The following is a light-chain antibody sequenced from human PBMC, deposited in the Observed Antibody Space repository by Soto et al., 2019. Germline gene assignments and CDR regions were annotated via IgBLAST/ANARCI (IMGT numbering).Light chain of an antibody. CDR3: QQYNNCPYT. CDR2: NTF. CDR1: QSVSSN. V-gene: IGKV3-15*01. Sequence: EIVMTQSPATLSVFPGERATLSCRASQSVSSNLVWYQQKPGQAPKLLIYNTFTRATGIPVRFSGSGSGTEFSLTISSLQSEDFAVYYCQQYNNCPYTFGQGTKLEI. J-gene: IGKJ2*01.